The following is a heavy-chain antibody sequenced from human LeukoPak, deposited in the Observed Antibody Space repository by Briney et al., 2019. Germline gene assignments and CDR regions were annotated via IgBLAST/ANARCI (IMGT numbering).Heavy chain of an antibody. CDR3: ARDHGGSYYFYFDY. D-gene: IGHD1-26*01. CDR1: GYTLTELS. J-gene: IGHJ4*02. Sequence: SVKVSCKVSGYTLTELSMHWVRQAPGKGLEWMGGFDPEDGETIYAQKFQGRVTITADESTSTAYMELSSLRSEDTAVYYCARDHGGSYYFYFDYWGQGTLVTVSS. CDR2: FDPEDGET. V-gene: IGHV1-24*01.